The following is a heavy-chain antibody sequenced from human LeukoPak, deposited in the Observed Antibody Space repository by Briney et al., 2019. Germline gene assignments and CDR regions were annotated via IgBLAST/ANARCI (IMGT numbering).Heavy chain of an antibody. CDR2: IKQDGSEK. CDR1: GFTFSSYA. CDR3: ARGIAEDAFDI. D-gene: IGHD6-13*01. V-gene: IGHV3-7*01. J-gene: IGHJ3*02. Sequence: GGSLRLSCAASGFTFSSYAMHWVRQAPGKGLEWVANIKQDGSEKYYVDSVKGRFTISRDNAKNSLYLQMNSLRAEDTAVYYCARGIAEDAFDIWGQGTMVTVSS.